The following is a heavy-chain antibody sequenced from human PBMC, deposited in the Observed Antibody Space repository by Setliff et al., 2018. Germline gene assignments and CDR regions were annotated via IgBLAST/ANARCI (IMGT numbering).Heavy chain of an antibody. CDR1: GGTFSSNG. D-gene: IGHD4-17*01. CDR3: ARGPSPTVTPSRLIYFYHMDV. CDR2: IIPVLGMT. V-gene: IGHV1-69*10. J-gene: IGHJ6*03. Sequence: ASVKVSCKTSGGTFSSNGFSWVRQAPGQGLEWMGAIIPVLGMTDYAQKFQGRLTITADQSTTTVYMELSSLRFDDTALYYCARGPSPTVTPSRLIYFYHMDVWGTGTTVTVS.